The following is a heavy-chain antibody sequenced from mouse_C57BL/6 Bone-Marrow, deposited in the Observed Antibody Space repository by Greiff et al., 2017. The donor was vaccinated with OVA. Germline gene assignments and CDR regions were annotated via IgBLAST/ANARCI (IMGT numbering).Heavy chain of an antibody. CDR2: IYPGGGYT. CDR3: ARSGEVTTYYAMDY. Sequence: VKLVESGAELVRPGTSVKMSCKASGYTFTNYWIGWAKQRPGHGLEWIGDIYPGGGYTNYNEKFKGKATLTAYKSSSTAYMQFSSLTSEDSAIYYCARSGEVTTYYAMDYWGQGTSVTVSS. CDR1: GYTFTNYW. V-gene: IGHV1-63*01. D-gene: IGHD2-2*01. J-gene: IGHJ4*01.